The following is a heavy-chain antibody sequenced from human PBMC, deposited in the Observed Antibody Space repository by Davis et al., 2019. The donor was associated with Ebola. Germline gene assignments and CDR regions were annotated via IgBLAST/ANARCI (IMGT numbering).Heavy chain of an antibody. CDR2: MNPNSGNT. CDR3: ARNTYYDILTGYYVPPYYYYYGMDV. Sequence: ASVKVSCKASGYTFTSYDINWVRQATGQGLEWMGWMNPNSGNTGYAQKFQGRVTITADKSTSTAYMELSSLRSEDTAVYYCARNTYYDILTGYYVPPYYYYYGMDVWGQGTTVTVSS. V-gene: IGHV1-8*01. J-gene: IGHJ6*02. D-gene: IGHD3-9*01. CDR1: GYTFTSYD.